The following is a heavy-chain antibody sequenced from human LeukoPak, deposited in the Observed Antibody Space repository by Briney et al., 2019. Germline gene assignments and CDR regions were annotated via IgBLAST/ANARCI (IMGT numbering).Heavy chain of an antibody. D-gene: IGHD3-3*01. CDR3: ARDLFSLGDY. CDR2: INTDGSYT. V-gene: IGHV3-74*01. J-gene: IGHJ4*02. Sequence: PGGSLRLSCAASGFTFSSFWMYWVRQDPGKGLVWVSRINTDGSYTDYADSVKGRFTISRDNAKSTLYLQMNSLRAEDTAVYYCARDLFSLGDYWGQGILVTVCS. CDR1: GFTFSSFW.